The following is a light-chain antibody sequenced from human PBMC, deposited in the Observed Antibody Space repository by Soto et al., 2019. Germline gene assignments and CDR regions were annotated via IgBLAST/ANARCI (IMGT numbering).Light chain of an antibody. J-gene: IGLJ2*01. CDR1: KLGNKY. CDR3: QAWDSITGVV. Sequence: SYELTQPPSVSVFPGQTASISCSGDKLGNKYACWYQQKPGQSPVLVIYQDSQRPSGIPERFSGSNSGNTATLTISGTQAMDEADYYCQAWDSITGVVFGGGTKVTVL. CDR2: QDS. V-gene: IGLV3-1*01.